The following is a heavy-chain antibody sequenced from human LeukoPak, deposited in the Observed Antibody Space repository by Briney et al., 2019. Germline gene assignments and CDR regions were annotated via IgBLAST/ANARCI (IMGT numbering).Heavy chain of an antibody. Sequence: GGSLRHSCVASGFTFSDHYMSWFRLSPGKGLEWLSYITSSGSTTDYADSVKGRFTISRDNAKNSMFLQMNSLRPEDTAVYYCARDPDYGDLEWGQGTLVTVSS. CDR2: ITSSGSTT. CDR3: ARDPDYGDLE. V-gene: IGHV3-11*01. D-gene: IGHD4-17*01. CDR1: GFTFSDHY. J-gene: IGHJ4*02.